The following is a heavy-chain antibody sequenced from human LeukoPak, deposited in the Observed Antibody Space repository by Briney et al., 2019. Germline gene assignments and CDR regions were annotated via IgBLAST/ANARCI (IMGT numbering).Heavy chain of an antibody. J-gene: IGHJ4*02. V-gene: IGHV4-39*01. CDR1: GGSISNNNYY. D-gene: IGHD6-13*01. Sequence: PSETLSLTCTVSGGSISNNNYYWAWIRQPPGKGLECIGSIYYSGSTYYNPSLKSRVTISVDTSKNQFSLKLSSVTAADTAVYYCARRLAAAFDYWGQGTLVTVSS. CDR3: ARRLAAAFDY. CDR2: IYYSGST.